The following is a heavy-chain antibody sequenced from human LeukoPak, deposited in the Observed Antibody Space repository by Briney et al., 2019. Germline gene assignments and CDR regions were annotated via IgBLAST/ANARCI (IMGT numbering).Heavy chain of an antibody. CDR2: IYYSGST. V-gene: IGHV4-59*08. D-gene: IGHD6-19*01. CDR3: ARHRAVAGIYNWSDL. J-gene: IGHJ5*02. CDR1: GGSISSYY. Sequence: SETLSLTCTVSGGSISSYYWSWIRQPPGKGLEWIGYIYYSGSTNYNPSLKNRVTISVDTSKNQFSLKLSSVTAADTAVYYCARHRAVAGIYNWSDLWGQGTLVTVSS.